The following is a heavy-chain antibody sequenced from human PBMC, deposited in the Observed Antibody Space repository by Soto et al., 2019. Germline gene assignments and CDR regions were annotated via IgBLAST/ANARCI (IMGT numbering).Heavy chain of an antibody. CDR3: AKVSSGWYNAAFDI. Sequence: GGSLRLSCAASGFTFSSCAMSWVRQAPGKGLEWVSAISGSGGSTYYADSVKGRFTISRDNSKNTLYLQMNSPRAEDTAVYYCAKVSSGWYNAAFDIWGQGTMVTVSS. CDR1: GFTFSSCA. J-gene: IGHJ3*02. V-gene: IGHV3-23*01. D-gene: IGHD6-19*01. CDR2: ISGSGGST.